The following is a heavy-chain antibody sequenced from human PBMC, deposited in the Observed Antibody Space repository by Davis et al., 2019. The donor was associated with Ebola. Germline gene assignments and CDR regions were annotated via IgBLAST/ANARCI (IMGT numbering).Heavy chain of an antibody. CDR1: GFTFSTYS. CDR3: ARVGSGYDFYGMDV. Sequence: GGSLRLSCAASGFTFSTYSMSWVRQAPGKGLEWVSSISSDSDYIYYADSAKGRFTISRDNAKNSLYLQMNSLRAEDTAVYYCARVGSGYDFYGMDVWGKGTTVTVSS. J-gene: IGHJ6*04. CDR2: ISSDSDYI. D-gene: IGHD5-12*01. V-gene: IGHV3-21*01.